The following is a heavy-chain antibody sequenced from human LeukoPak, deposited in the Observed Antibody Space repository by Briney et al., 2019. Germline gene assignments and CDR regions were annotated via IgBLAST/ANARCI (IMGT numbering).Heavy chain of an antibody. Sequence: SETLSLTCTVSGGSISSSSYLWGWLRQPPGKGLEWIGSISYSGSAYYNPFLKSRVIISVDTSKNQFSLRLTSVTAADTAVYYCARTRYYYNSRSYGAPYYFDYWGQGTLVTVSS. CDR2: ISYSGSA. J-gene: IGHJ4*02. CDR3: ARTRYYYNSRSYGAPYYFDY. D-gene: IGHD3-10*01. V-gene: IGHV4-39*01. CDR1: GGSISSSSYL.